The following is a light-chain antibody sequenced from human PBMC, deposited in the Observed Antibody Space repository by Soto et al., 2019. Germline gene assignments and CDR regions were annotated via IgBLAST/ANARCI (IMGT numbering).Light chain of an antibody. J-gene: IGKJ1*01. V-gene: IGKV1-5*03. CDR3: QQYNSYWT. Sequence: DFQMTQSPSTLSASVGDRVTITCRASQSIGDWLAWYQQKPGKAPKVLIYKASRLESGVPSRFSGSGSGTEFTLTISSLQPDDFATYYCQQYNSYWTFGQGTKVDIK. CDR1: QSIGDW. CDR2: KAS.